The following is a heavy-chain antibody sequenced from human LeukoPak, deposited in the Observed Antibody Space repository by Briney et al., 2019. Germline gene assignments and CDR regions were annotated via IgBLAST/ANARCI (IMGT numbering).Heavy chain of an antibody. CDR1: GFTFSRYS. J-gene: IGHJ3*02. Sequence: PGGSLRLSCASSGFTFSRYSMNWVRQAPGKGLEWVSSISRSSSYIYYADALKGRFTISRDNAKNHLYLAVKSQRSGDTAVLYCARDPYYYDSSGYYHPGAFDIWGQGTMVTVSS. CDR2: ISRSSSYI. D-gene: IGHD3-22*01. CDR3: ARDPYYYDSSGYYHPGAFDI. V-gene: IGHV3-21*01.